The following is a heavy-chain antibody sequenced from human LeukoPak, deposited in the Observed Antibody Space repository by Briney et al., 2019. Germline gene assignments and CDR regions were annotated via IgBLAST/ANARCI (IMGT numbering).Heavy chain of an antibody. Sequence: SETLSLTCTVSGGSISGSGYYWGWIRQPPGKGMEWTGSMFYSGSTYYNPSLKSRVTISVDTSKNQFSLKVSSVTAADTAVYYCATSDNWYFNLWGRGTLVTVSS. J-gene: IGHJ2*01. D-gene: IGHD3-10*01. CDR1: GGSISGSGYY. CDR2: MFYSGST. V-gene: IGHV4-39*01. CDR3: ATSDNWYFNL.